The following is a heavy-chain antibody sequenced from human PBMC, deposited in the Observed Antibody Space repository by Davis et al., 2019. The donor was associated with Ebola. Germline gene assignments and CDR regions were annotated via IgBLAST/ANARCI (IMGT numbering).Heavy chain of an antibody. CDR2: IKEDGSEK. CDR3: ARLRYSDY. V-gene: IGHV3-7*01. CDR1: GFTFSRHW. J-gene: IGHJ4*02. Sequence: GESLKIPCAASGFTFSRHWMSWVRQAPGKGLEWVANIKEDGSEKNYVDSVKGRFTISRDNAKNSLYLQMNSLRVEDAAVYYCARLRYSDYWGQGTLVTVSS. D-gene: IGHD3-9*01.